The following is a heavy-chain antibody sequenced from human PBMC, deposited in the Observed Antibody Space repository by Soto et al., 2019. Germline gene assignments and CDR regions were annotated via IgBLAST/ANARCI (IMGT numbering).Heavy chain of an antibody. Sequence: SETLSLTCTVSGGSISSYYWSWIRQPPGKGLEWIGYIYYSGSTNYNPSLKSRVTISVDTSKNQFSLKLSSVTAADTAVYYCARETDYALDYWGQGXLVTVYS. V-gene: IGHV4-59*01. CDR3: ARETDYALDY. CDR1: GGSISSYY. D-gene: IGHD4-17*01. J-gene: IGHJ4*02. CDR2: IYYSGST.